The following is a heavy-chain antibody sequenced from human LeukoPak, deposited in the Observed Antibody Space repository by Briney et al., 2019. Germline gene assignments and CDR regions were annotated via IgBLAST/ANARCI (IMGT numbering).Heavy chain of an antibody. Sequence: GESLKISCKGSGYSFTSYWIGWVRQMPGKGLEWMGIIYPGDSDTRYSPSFQGQVTISADKSISTAYLQWSSLKASDTAMYYCARLRQGSWYSDYFDYWGQGTLVTASS. CDR3: ARLRQGSWYSDYFDY. CDR1: GYSFTSYW. V-gene: IGHV5-51*01. D-gene: IGHD6-13*01. J-gene: IGHJ4*02. CDR2: IYPGDSDT.